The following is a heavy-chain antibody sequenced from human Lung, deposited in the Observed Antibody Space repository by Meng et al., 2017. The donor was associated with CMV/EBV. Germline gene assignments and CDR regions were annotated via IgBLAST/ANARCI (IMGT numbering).Heavy chain of an antibody. J-gene: IGHJ4*02. V-gene: IGHV3-23*01. CDR1: GYTFSSYS. Sequence: GEXXKISCRASGYTFSSYSMSWVRQAPGKGLEWVSSISGSGGSTYSADSVKGRLTISRDNSESTLYLQMNSLTDEDTAIYYCVKGWQNLGDYWGQGTLVTVSS. CDR3: VKGWQNLGDY. CDR2: ISGSGGST. D-gene: IGHD7-27*01.